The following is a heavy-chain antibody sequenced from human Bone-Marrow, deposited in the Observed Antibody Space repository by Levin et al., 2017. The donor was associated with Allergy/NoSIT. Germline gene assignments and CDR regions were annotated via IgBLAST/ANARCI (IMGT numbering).Heavy chain of an antibody. Sequence: LSLTCAASGFTFSSSGMHWVRPAPGKGLEWVAVISYDGSNKYYADSVKGRFTISRDNSKNTLYLQMNSLRAEDTAVYYCAKLSGDSGDYDYIWGSYPRDFDYWGQGTLVTVSS. V-gene: IGHV3-30*18. CDR1: GFTFSSSG. CDR2: ISYDGSNK. CDR3: AKLSGDSGDYDYIWGSYPRDFDY. J-gene: IGHJ4*02. D-gene: IGHD3-16*02.